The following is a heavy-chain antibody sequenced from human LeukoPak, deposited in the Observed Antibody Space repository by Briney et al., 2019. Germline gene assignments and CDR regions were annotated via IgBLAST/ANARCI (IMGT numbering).Heavy chain of an antibody. J-gene: IGHJ4*02. Sequence: GASVKVSCKASGYTFTCYYMHWVGQAPGEGREGMGWINPNSGGTNYAQKFQGRVTMTRDTSISTAYMELSRLRSDDTAVYYCARPQDDSSAPDYWGQGTLVTVSS. CDR1: GYTFTCYY. D-gene: IGHD3-22*01. CDR3: ARPQDDSSAPDY. V-gene: IGHV1-2*02. CDR2: INPNSGGT.